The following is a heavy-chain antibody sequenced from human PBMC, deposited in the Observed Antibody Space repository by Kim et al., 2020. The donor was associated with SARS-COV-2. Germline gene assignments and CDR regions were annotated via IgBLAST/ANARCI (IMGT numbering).Heavy chain of an antibody. V-gene: IGHV3-49*04. J-gene: IGHJ6*03. CDR3: TRALNIGRWAYYYYYYMGV. CDR2: IRSKAYGGTT. Sequence: GGSLRLSCTASGFTFGDYAMSWVRQAPGKGLEWVGFIRSKAYGGTTEYAAYVRGRFTISRDDSKSIADLQMNSLKTVDTAVYYCTRALNIGRWAYYYYYYMGVWSKATTVTISS. CDR1: GFTFGDYA. D-gene: IGHD5-12*01.